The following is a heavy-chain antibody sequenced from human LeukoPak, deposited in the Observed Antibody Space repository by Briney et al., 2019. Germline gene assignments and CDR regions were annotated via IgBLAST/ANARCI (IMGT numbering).Heavy chain of an antibody. Sequence: GGSLRLSCAASGFTFSSYWMHWVRQAPGKGLVWVSRINTDGSSTSYADSVKGRFTISRDNAKNTLYLQMNSLRAEDTAVYYCAKDRGYSSGWGTGPYFDYWGQGTLVTVSS. D-gene: IGHD6-19*01. CDR1: GFTFSSYW. CDR3: AKDRGYSSGWGTGPYFDY. CDR2: INTDGSST. V-gene: IGHV3-74*01. J-gene: IGHJ4*02.